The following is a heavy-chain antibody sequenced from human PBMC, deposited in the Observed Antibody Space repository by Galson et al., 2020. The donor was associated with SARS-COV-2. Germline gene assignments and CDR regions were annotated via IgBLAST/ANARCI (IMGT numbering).Heavy chain of an antibody. D-gene: IGHD3-22*01. J-gene: IGHJ3*02. CDR2: IYTSGST. V-gene: IGHV4-4*07. CDR1: GGSMRSYF. CDR3: ARAARITMNAFDI. Sequence: SETLSLTCTVSGGSMRSYFWSWIRQPAGKGLEWIGRIYTSGSTNYNPSLKSRVTMSVDTSKNQFSLNLSSVTAADTAVYYCARAARITMNAFDIWGQGTMVSVSS.